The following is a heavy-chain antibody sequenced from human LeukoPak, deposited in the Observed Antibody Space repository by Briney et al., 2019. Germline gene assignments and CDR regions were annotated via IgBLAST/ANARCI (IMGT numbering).Heavy chain of an antibody. Sequence: GESLKISCKGFGYSFTNYWIGWVRQMSGKGLEWMGMIYPGDSDTRYSPSFQGQVTISADKSISTAYLQWSSLKASDTAMYYCARHDYSGYSNYFDYWGQGTLVTVSS. J-gene: IGHJ4*02. CDR3: ARHDYSGYSNYFDY. CDR1: GYSFTNYW. D-gene: IGHD3-22*01. CDR2: IYPGDSDT. V-gene: IGHV5-51*01.